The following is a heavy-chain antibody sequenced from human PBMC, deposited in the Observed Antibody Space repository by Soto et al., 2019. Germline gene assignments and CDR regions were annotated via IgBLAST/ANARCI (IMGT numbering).Heavy chain of an antibody. CDR2: ISGSGDST. J-gene: IGHJ2*01. Sequence: ESGGGLVQPGGSLRLSCAASGFTFSSYAMNWVRQAPGKGLEWVSVISGSGDSTYYADSVKGRFTISRDNSKNTLYLQMNSLRAEYTAVYYCAMRNSGWYFDLWGRGTLVTVSS. V-gene: IGHV3-23*01. CDR3: AMRNSGWYFDL. D-gene: IGHD4-4*01. CDR1: GFTFSSYA.